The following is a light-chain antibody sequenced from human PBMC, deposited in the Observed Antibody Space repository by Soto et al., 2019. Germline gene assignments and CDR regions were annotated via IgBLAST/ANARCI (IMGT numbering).Light chain of an antibody. Sequence: QSVLTQPASVSGSPGQSITISCTGTSSDVGGYNHVSWYQHHPGKAPKRIIYEVTKRPSGVSNRFSGSKSGDTASLTISGIQAEDEPDYYCSSHTASTTRIFGTGTKVTVL. J-gene: IGLJ1*01. CDR3: SSHTASTTRI. CDR2: EVT. V-gene: IGLV2-14*01. CDR1: SSDVGGYNH.